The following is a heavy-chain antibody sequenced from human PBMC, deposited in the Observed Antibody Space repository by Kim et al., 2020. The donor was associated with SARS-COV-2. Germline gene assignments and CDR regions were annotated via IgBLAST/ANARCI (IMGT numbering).Heavy chain of an antibody. CDR2: IYYSGST. Sequence: SETLSLTCTVSGGSISSSSYYWGWIRQPPGKGLEWIGSIYYSGSTYYNPSLKSRVTISVDTSKNQFTLKLSSVTAADTAVYYCARSLTPTGYPEDYFDYWGQGTLVTVSS. CDR1: GGSISSSSYY. J-gene: IGHJ4*02. D-gene: IGHD1-1*01. CDR3: ARSLTPTGYPEDYFDY. V-gene: IGHV4-39*01.